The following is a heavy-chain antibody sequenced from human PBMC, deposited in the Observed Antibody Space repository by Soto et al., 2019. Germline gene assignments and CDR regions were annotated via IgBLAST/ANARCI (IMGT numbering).Heavy chain of an antibody. CDR1: GYSFTSYW. D-gene: IGHD5-18*01. CDR2: IYPGDSDT. J-gene: IGHJ4*02. CDR3: ARVRDTAMVYFDY. Sequence: GESLKISCNGSGYSFTSYWIGWVRQMPWKGLEWMGIIYPGDSDTRYSPSFQGQVTISADKSISTAYLQWSSLKASDTAMYYCARVRDTAMVYFDYWGQGTLVTVSS. V-gene: IGHV5-51*01.